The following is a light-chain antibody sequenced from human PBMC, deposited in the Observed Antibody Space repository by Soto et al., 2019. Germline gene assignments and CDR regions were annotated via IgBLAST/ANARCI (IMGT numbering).Light chain of an antibody. CDR3: QQYGTSRT. J-gene: IGKJ1*01. Sequence: IVMTQSPATLSVSPGERATLSCRASQSVTNNYLAWYQQRPGLAPRLLIYGASTRTAGIPDRFTGSGSGTDFTLTISRLEPEDFAVYYCQQYGTSRTFGQGTKVDIK. V-gene: IGKV3-20*01. CDR2: GAS. CDR1: QSVTNNY.